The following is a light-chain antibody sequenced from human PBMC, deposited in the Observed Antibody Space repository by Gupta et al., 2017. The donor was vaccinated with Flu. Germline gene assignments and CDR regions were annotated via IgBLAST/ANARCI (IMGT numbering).Light chain of an antibody. V-gene: IGLV3-21*02. Sequence: SYVLSQPPSLSVAPRQTATIFCQGNNLGGRSVHWCQQRPGHAPSLLLFDDTDRPSDIPDRFSGSNSGSTATLTITRVAAGDEADYFCQVWDRSSVPWVFGGGTKLTVL. CDR2: DDT. J-gene: IGLJ3*02. CDR1: NLGGRS. CDR3: QVWDRSSVPWV.